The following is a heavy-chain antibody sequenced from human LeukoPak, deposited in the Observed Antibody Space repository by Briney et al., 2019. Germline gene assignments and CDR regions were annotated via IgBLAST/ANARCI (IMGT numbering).Heavy chain of an antibody. Sequence: SQTLSLTCTVSGGSISSGGYYWSWIRQHPGKGLEWIGYIYYSGSTYYNPSLKSRVTISVDTSKNQFSLKLSSVTAADTAVYYCARELSGYDYNWFDPWGQGTLVTVSS. CDR3: ARELSGYDYNWFDP. CDR1: GGSISSGGYY. D-gene: IGHD5-12*01. J-gene: IGHJ5*02. CDR2: IYYSGST. V-gene: IGHV4-31*03.